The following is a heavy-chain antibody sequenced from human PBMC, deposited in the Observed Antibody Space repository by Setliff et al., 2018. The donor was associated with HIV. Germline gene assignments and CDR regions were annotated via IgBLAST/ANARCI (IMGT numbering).Heavy chain of an antibody. V-gene: IGHV4-34*01. CDR1: GRSLSGYY. J-gene: IGHJ6*03. CDR3: ARGVNPTYYDFWSGNYMRKYYYYYMDV. Sequence: PSETLSLTCAVYGRSLSGYYWSWIRQPPGKGLEWIGEINQSGSTNYNPSLKRRVTISVDTSKNQFSLKLSSVTAADTAVYYCARGVNPTYYDFWSGNYMRKYYYYYMDVWGKGTTVTVSS. D-gene: IGHD3-3*01. CDR2: INQSGST.